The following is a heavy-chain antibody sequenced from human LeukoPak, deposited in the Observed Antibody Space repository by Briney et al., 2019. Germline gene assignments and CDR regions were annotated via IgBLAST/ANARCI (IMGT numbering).Heavy chain of an antibody. J-gene: IGHJ4*02. CDR1: GFTFSSYA. D-gene: IGHD3-22*01. V-gene: IGHV3-23*01. Sequence: GGSLRLSCAASGFTFSSYAMNWVRQAPGKGLEWVSGISGSGDSTYYADSVKGRFTISRDNSKNTLYLQMNSLRAEDAALYYCARQSSSGFFKWGQGTPVTVSS. CDR3: ARQSSSGFFK. CDR2: ISGSGDST.